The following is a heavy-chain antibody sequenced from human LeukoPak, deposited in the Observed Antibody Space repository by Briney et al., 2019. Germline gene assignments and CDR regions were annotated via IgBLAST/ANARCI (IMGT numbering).Heavy chain of an antibody. Sequence: SVKVSCKASGGTFSRNTVTWVRQAPGQGLEWMGGIIPMFGTPNYAQNFRGRVTLTTDESTSTASMELTSLRSEDTAVYYCARVSVDSGYYYLDLWGQGTLVTVSS. D-gene: IGHD3-22*01. CDR1: GGTFSRNT. CDR2: IIPMFGTP. CDR3: ARVSVDSGYYYLDL. V-gene: IGHV1-69*05. J-gene: IGHJ4*02.